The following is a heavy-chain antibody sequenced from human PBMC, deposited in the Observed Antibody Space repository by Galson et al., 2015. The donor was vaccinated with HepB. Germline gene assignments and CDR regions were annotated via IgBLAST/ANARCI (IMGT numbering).Heavy chain of an antibody. CDR1: GFTFSRNA. Sequence: SLRLSCAASGFTFSRNAVHWVRQAPGKGLEWVAVISYEGSNEYYADSVKGRFTISRDNSKNTLYLQMNSLRAEDTAVYYCARDERYFDWLHIDYWGQGTLVIVSS. CDR3: ARDERYFDWLHIDY. V-gene: IGHV3-30*04. CDR2: ISYEGSNE. J-gene: IGHJ4*02. D-gene: IGHD3-9*01.